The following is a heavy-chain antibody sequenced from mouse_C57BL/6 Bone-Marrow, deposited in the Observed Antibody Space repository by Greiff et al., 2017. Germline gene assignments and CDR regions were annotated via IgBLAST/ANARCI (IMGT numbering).Heavy chain of an antibody. CDR2: INPYNGGT. CDR3: ARGNYGYFDV. CDR1: GYTFTDYY. J-gene: IGHJ1*03. V-gene: IGHV1-19*01. Sequence: VQLQQSGPVLVKPGASVKMSCKASGYTFTDYYMNWVKQSHGKSLEWIEVINPYNGGTSYNQKFKGKATLTVDKSSSTAYMELNSLTSEDSAVYYCARGNYGYFDVWGTGTTVTVSS. D-gene: IGHD2-1*01.